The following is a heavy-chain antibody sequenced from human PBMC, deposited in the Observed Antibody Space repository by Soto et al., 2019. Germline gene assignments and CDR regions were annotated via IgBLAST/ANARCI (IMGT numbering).Heavy chain of an antibody. CDR3: AREDYYYDILTGYHRPGRFDP. J-gene: IGHJ5*02. CDR1: GGSFSGYY. CDR2: INHSGST. Sequence: SETLSLTCAVYGGSFSGYYWSWIRQPPGKGLEWIGEINHSGSTNYNPSLKSRVTISVDTSKNQFSLKLSSVTAADTAVYYCAREDYYYDILTGYHRPGRFDPWGQGTLVTVSS. V-gene: IGHV4-34*01. D-gene: IGHD3-9*01.